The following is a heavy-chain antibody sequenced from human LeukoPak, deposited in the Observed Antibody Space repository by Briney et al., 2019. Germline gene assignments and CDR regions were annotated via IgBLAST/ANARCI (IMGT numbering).Heavy chain of an antibody. V-gene: IGHV3-7*01. Sequence: GGSLRLSCAASGFTLISYWMTWVRQAPGKGLEWVANIKQDGSEKYYVDSVKGRFTISRDNAKNSLYLQMNSLRVEDTAVYYCARRIVGPSSGGDYWGQGTPVTVSS. CDR1: GFTLISYW. J-gene: IGHJ4*02. CDR3: ARRIVGPSSGGDY. D-gene: IGHD1-26*01. CDR2: IKQDGSEK.